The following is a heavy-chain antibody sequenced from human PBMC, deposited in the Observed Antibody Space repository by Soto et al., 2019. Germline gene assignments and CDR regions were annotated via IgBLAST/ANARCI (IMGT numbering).Heavy chain of an antibody. D-gene: IGHD6-13*01. J-gene: IGHJ4*02. CDR2: IYYSGST. Sequence: PSETLSLTCTVSGGSISSYYWSWIRQPPGKGLEWIGYIYYSGSTNYNPSLKSRVTISVDTSKNQFSLKASDTAMYYCARLCIAAAGCRGRFDYWGQGTLVTVSS. V-gene: IGHV4-59*12. CDR1: GGSISSYY. CDR3: ARLCIAAAGCRGRFDY.